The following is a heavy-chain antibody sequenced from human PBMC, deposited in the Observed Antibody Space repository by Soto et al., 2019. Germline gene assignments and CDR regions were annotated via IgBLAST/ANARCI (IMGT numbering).Heavy chain of an antibody. V-gene: IGHV4-59*01. D-gene: IGHD6-6*01. CDR3: ARGLMNQLVLVY. CDR2: IYYSGST. J-gene: IGHJ4*02. Sequence: QVQLQESGPGLVKPSETLSLTCTVSGGSISSYYWSWIRQPPGKGLEWIGYIYYSGSTNYNPSLKSRVTISVDTSKNQFSLKLSSVTAADTAVYYCARGLMNQLVLVYWGQGTLVTVSS. CDR1: GGSISSYY.